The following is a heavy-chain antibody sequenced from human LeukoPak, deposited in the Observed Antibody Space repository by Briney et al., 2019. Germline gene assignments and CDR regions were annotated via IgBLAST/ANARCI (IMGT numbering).Heavy chain of an antibody. CDR1: GFTFSSYE. CDR3: ARGGLYGYDVFDY. J-gene: IGHJ4*02. CDR2: ISGSGRTM. V-gene: IGHV3-48*03. D-gene: IGHD5-12*01. Sequence: QAGGSLRLSCAASGFTFSSYEMNWVRQAPGKGLEWVSYISGSGRTMSYADSVKGRFTISRDNAKNSLYLQMNSLRVEDTAVYHCARGGLYGYDVFDYWGRGTLVTVSS.